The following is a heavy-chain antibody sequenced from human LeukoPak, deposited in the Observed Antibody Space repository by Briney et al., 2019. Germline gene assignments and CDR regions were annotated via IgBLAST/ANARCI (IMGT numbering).Heavy chain of an antibody. CDR3: ARHVGNDILTGNNWFDP. V-gene: IGHV4-34*01. CDR2: INHSGST. J-gene: IGHJ5*02. Sequence: SETLSLTCAVYGGSFSGYYWSWIRQPPGKGLEWIGEINHSGSTNYNPSLKSRVTISVDTSKNQFSLKLSSVTAADTAVYYCARHVGNDILTGNNWFDPWGQGTLVTVSS. CDR1: GGSFSGYY. D-gene: IGHD3-9*01.